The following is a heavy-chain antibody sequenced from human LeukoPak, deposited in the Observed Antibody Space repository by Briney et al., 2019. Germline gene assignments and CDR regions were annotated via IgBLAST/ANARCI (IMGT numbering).Heavy chain of an antibody. CDR2: ISSSSSTR. D-gene: IGHD6-6*01. V-gene: IGHV3-48*01. Sequence: SGGSLRLSCAASGFTFSSYSMNWVRQTPGKGLEWVSYISSSSSTRYYADSVKGRFTISRDNAKNSLYLQMNSLRAEDTAVYYCAGEEIAARTSIDYWGQGTLVTVSS. CDR1: GFTFSSYS. J-gene: IGHJ4*02. CDR3: AGEEIAARTSIDY.